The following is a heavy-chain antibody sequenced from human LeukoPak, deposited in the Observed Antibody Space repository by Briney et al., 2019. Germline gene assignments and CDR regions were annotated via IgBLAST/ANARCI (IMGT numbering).Heavy chain of an antibody. CDR1: GFTFSTYN. CDR2: ITSSSSYI. D-gene: IGHD3-10*01. J-gene: IGHJ4*02. Sequence: GGSLRLSCAASGFTFSTYNMNWVRHAPGKGLEWISSITSSSSYIYYADSVKGRFTISRDNAKNSPYLQMNSLRAEDTALYYCARAAKYYYGSGTPQYYFDYWGQGTLVTVSS. CDR3: ARAAKYYYGSGTPQYYFDY. V-gene: IGHV3-21*04.